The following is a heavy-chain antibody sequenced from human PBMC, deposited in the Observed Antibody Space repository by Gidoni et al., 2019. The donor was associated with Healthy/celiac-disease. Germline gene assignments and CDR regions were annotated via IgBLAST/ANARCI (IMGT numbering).Heavy chain of an antibody. CDR1: GGSFGGSY. J-gene: IGHJ6*02. CDR2: SKHSGST. V-gene: IGHV4-34*01. CDR3: ARARIAARARDVFLFYYYYYGMDV. D-gene: IGHD6-6*01. Sequence: QVQLQQRGAGLLKPSETLSPPCAVYGGSFGGSYCSWSRQPPGKGLAWIGESKHSGSTNYNPSLKSRVTISVDTSKNQFSLKLSSVTAADTAVYYCARARIAARARDVFLFYYYYYGMDVWGQGTTVTVSS.